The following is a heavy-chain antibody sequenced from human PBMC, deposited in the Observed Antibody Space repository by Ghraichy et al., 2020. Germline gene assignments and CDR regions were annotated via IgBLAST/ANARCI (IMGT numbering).Heavy chain of an antibody. Sequence: SETLSLTCAVYGGSFSGYYWSWIRQPPGKGLEWIGEINHSGSTNYNPSLKSRFTISVDTSKNQFSLKLSSVTAADTAVYYCARGRGTAIDYWGQGTLVTVSS. CDR1: GGSFSGYY. D-gene: IGHD2-21*02. V-gene: IGHV4-34*01. CDR3: ARGRGTAIDY. J-gene: IGHJ4*02. CDR2: INHSGST.